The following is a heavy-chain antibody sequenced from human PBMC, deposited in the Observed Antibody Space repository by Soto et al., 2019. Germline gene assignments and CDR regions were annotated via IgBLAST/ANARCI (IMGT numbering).Heavy chain of an antibody. Sequence: SETLSLTCSVSGGSITSYYWSWIRQPPGKGLEWIGYIYHSGSTYYNPSLKSRVTISVDRSKNQFSLKLSSVTAADTAVYYCAAGGGLPRYYWGQGTLVTVS. J-gene: IGHJ4*02. CDR2: IYHSGST. CDR1: GGSITSYY. V-gene: IGHV4-59*04. CDR3: AAGGGLPRYY. D-gene: IGHD5-12*01.